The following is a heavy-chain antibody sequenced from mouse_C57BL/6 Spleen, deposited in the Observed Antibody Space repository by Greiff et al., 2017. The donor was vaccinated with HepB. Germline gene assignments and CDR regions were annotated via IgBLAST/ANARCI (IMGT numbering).Heavy chain of an antibody. CDR2: ISDGGSYT. D-gene: IGHD1-1*01. CDR3: ARDRYYYGSSYVYAMDY. J-gene: IGHJ4*01. Sequence: DVQLVESGGGLVKPGGSLKLSCAASGFTFSSYAMSWVRQTPEKRLEWVATISDGGSYTYYPDNVKGRFTISRDNAKNNLYLQMSHLKSEDTAMYYCARDRYYYGSSYVYAMDYWGQGTSVTVSS. CDR1: GFTFSSYA. V-gene: IGHV5-4*01.